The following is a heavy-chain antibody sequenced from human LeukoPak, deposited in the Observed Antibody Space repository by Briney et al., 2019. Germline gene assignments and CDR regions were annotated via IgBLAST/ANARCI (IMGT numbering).Heavy chain of an antibody. CDR2: IWYDGSNK. D-gene: IGHD3-9*01. CDR3: ARDPPSATDYYKYFDY. J-gene: IGHJ4*02. CDR1: GFTFSSYG. Sequence: PGGSLRLSCAASGFTFSSYGMHWVRQAPGKGLEWVAHIWYDGSNKFYADSVKGRFTISRDNSKDTLYLQMNSLRADDTAVYYCARDPPSATDYYKYFDYWGQGTLVTVPS. V-gene: IGHV3-33*01.